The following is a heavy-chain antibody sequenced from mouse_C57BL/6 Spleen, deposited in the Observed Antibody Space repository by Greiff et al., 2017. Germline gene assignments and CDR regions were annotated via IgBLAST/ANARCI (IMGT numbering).Heavy chain of an antibody. CDR1: GYAFSSYW. CDR3: ARGVTWNCFDY. J-gene: IGHJ2*01. CDR2: IYPGDGDT. Sequence: QVQLKESGAELVKPGASVKISCKASGYAFSSYWMNWVKQRPGKGLEWIGQIYPGDGDTNYNGKFKGKATLTADKSSSTAYMQLSSLTSEDSAVYFCARGVTWNCFDYWGQGTTLTVAS. D-gene: IGHD2-3*01. V-gene: IGHV1-80*01.